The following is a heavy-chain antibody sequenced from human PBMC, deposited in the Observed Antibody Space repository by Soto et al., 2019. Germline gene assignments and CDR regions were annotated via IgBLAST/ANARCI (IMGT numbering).Heavy chain of an antibody. CDR3: ARGINHYYDSSGYYYFDY. CDR1: GFTFRNHA. Sequence: GGSLRLSCAASGFTFRNHAMHWVRQAPGKGLEWVGLIWYDGTSKYYADSVKGRFTISRDNSKNSLYLQMNSLRAEDTAVYYCARGINHYYDSSGYYYFDYWGQGTLVTVSS. CDR2: IWYDGTSK. D-gene: IGHD3-22*01. J-gene: IGHJ4*02. V-gene: IGHV3-33*08.